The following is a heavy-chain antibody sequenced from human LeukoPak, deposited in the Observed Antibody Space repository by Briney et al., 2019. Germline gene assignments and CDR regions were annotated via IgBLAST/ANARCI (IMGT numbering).Heavy chain of an antibody. CDR2: IYYSGST. D-gene: IGHD4-23*01. V-gene: IGHV4-59*01. Sequence: SETLSLTCTVSGGSISSYYWSWIRQPPGKGLEWIGYIYYSGSTNYNPSLKSRVTISVDTSKNQFSLKLSSVTAADTAVYYCARMGPKTPAAFDIWGQGTMVTVSS. CDR3: ARMGPKTPAAFDI. J-gene: IGHJ3*02. CDR1: GGSISSYY.